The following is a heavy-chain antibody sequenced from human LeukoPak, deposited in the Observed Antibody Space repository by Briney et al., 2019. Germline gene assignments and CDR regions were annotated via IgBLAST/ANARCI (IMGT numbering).Heavy chain of an antibody. V-gene: IGHV1-18*01. D-gene: IGHD3-3*01. J-gene: IGHJ6*02. CDR3: ARETAITIFGVVIGRYYGMDV. CDR2: ISSYNGNT. CDR1: GYTFTSYG. Sequence: ASVTVSCKASGYTFTSYGISWVRQAPGQGLEWMGWISSYNGNTNYAQKLQGRVTMTTDTSTSTSYMELRSLRSDDTAVYYCARETAITIFGVVIGRYYGMDVWGQGTTVTVSS.